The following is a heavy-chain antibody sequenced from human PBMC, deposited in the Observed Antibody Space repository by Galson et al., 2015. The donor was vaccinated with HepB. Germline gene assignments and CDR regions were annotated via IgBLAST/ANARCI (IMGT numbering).Heavy chain of an antibody. D-gene: IGHD1-26*01. V-gene: IGHV3-53*01. CDR2: IYHNGDT. CDR3: AKAYSKSWFSGLGY. CDR1: GFIVSSNY. J-gene: IGHJ4*02. Sequence: SLRLSCAASGFIVSSNYMSWVRQAPGKGLEWVSAIYHNGDTYYADSVKGRFTISRDNSKNTVYLQMNSLRAEDTAMYFCAKAYSKSWFSGLGYWGQGTLVTVSS.